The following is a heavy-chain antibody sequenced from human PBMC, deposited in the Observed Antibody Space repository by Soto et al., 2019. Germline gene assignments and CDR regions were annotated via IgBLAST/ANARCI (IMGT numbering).Heavy chain of an antibody. J-gene: IGHJ5*01. D-gene: IGHD4-17*01. CDR1: GFTFSSYA. V-gene: IGHV3-23*01. CDR2: ITASGGRT. Sequence: GGSLRLSCTASGFTFSSYAMTWVRQAPGRGLEGVSGITASGGRTFYADSVKGRFTISRDNSRSTLCLQMNSLRAEDTAVYYCAKDTRYADYVRWFDSWGQGTLVTVSS. CDR3: AKDTRYADYVRWFDS.